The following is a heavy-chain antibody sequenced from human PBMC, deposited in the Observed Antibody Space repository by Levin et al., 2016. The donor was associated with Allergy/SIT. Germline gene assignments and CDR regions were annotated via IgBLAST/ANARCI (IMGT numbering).Heavy chain of an antibody. CDR3: ASKRGYYDSSGVQEAFDI. J-gene: IGHJ3*02. CDR2: IIPIFGTA. D-gene: IGHD3-22*01. V-gene: IGHV1-69*01. Sequence: WVRQAPGQGLEWMGGIIPIFGTANYAQKFQGRVTITADESTSTAYMELSSLRSEDTAVYYCASKRGYYDSSGVQEAFDIWGQGTMVTVSS.